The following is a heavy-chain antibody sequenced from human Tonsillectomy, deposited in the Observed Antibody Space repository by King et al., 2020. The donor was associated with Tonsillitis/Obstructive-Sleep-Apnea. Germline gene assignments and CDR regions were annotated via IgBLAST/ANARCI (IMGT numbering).Heavy chain of an antibody. Sequence: VQLVESGGGLVKPGGSLRLSCAASGFSFSSFSMNWVRQAPGKGLEWVSSISSVSSYISFADSVEGRFTISRDNAKNSLYLQMNSLRAEDTAVYYCARDLGELYGDFSYFDSWGQGTLVTVSS. J-gene: IGHJ4*02. CDR3: ARDLGELYGDFSYFDS. CDR1: GFSFSSFS. V-gene: IGHV3-21*01. CDR2: ISSVSSYI. D-gene: IGHD4-17*01.